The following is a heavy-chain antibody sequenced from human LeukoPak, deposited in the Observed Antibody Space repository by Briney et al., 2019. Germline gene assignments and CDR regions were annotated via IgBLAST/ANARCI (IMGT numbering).Heavy chain of an antibody. CDR2: IYPGDSDT. V-gene: IGHV5-51*01. J-gene: IGHJ5*02. CDR3: ARGSRGYDFWSGYPNWFDP. Sequence: GEXLKISCKGSGSSFTSYWIGWVRQMPGKGLEWRGIIYPGDSDTRYSPSFQGQVTISADKSGRTAYLQWSSLKASDTAMYYCARGSRGYDFWSGYPNWFDPWGQGTLVTVSS. CDR1: GSSFTSYW. D-gene: IGHD3-3*01.